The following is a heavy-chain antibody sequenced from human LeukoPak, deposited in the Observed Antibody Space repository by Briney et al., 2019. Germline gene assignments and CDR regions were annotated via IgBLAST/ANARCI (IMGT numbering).Heavy chain of an antibody. Sequence: GGSLRLSCAASGFTFSSYAMSWVRQAPGKGLEWVANIKQDGSEKYYVDSVKGRFTISRDNAKNSLYLQMNSLRAEDTAVYYCARDPTIFGVVIVPDYWGQGTLVTVSS. CDR1: GFTFSSYA. J-gene: IGHJ4*02. V-gene: IGHV3-7*01. CDR3: ARDPTIFGVVIVPDY. D-gene: IGHD3-3*01. CDR2: IKQDGSEK.